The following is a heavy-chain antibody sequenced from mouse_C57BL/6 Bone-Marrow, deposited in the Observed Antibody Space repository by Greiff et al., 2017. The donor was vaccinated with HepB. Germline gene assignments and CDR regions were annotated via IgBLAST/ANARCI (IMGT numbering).Heavy chain of an antibody. CDR2: INPSNGGT. Sequence: QVQLQQPGTELVKPGASVKLSCKASGYTFTSYWMHWVKQRPGQGLEWIGNINPSNGGTNYNEKFKSKATLTVDKTSSTAYMQLSSLTSEDSAVYYCARDYCGSSPYYAMDYWGKGTSVTVSS. CDR3: ARDYCGSSPYYAMDY. V-gene: IGHV1-53*01. D-gene: IGHD1-1*01. CDR1: GYTFTSYW. J-gene: IGHJ4*01.